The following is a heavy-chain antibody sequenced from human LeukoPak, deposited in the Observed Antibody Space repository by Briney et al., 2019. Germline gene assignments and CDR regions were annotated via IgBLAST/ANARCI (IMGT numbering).Heavy chain of an antibody. Sequence: GGSLRLSCAASGFTFSNFAMHWVRQAPGKGLEWVAVISYDGSNKYYTDSVKGRFTVSRDNSKNTLYLQMNSLGAEDTAVYYCATFGGGYYYGSGSFLARGDYWGQGTLVTVSS. J-gene: IGHJ4*02. CDR2: ISYDGSNK. V-gene: IGHV3-30*03. CDR1: GFTFSNFA. D-gene: IGHD3-10*01. CDR3: ATFGGGYYYGSGSFLARGDY.